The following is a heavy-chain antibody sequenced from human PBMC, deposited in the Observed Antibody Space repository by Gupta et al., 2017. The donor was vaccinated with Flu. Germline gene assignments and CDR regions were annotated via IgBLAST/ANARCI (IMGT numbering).Heavy chain of an antibody. V-gene: IGHV3-33*01. CDR2: LWSEGNKI. D-gene: IGHD3-10*01. Sequence: AACGFTVIREGTHWIRQAPGKGLEWVAVLWSEGNKIFDAEYGKGRFTVSRDNSKSTPARQMNSLGTEDTAIYYCARARGPLDACDIWGQGTMVTVLS. J-gene: IGHJ3*02. CDR1: GFTVIREG. CDR3: ARARGPLDACDI.